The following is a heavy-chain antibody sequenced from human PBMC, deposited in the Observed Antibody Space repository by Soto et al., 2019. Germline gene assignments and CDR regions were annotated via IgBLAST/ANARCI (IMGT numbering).Heavy chain of an antibody. V-gene: IGHV4-30-4*01. Sequence: SETLSLTCTVSGGSISSGDYYWSWIRQPPGKGLEWIGYIYYSGSTYYNPSLKSRVTISVDTSKNQFSLKLSSVTAADTAVYYCALSNRGSTAPPFDYWGQGTLVTVSS. CDR2: IYYSGST. CDR3: ALSNRGSTAPPFDY. CDR1: GGSISSGDYY. D-gene: IGHD2-2*01. J-gene: IGHJ4*02.